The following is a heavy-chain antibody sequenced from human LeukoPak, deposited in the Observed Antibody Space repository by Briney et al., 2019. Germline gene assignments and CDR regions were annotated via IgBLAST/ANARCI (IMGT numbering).Heavy chain of an antibody. CDR1: GFTVSSKY. Sequence: GGSLRLSCVASGFTVSSKYMSWVRQAPARGLEWVSLIYTSGATYYADSMKGRFTISRDECKNTLYLQMNSLRAEDTAVYYCARGPEGGPVAGALGFWGQGILVTVSS. J-gene: IGHJ4*02. CDR3: ARGPEGGPVAGALGF. D-gene: IGHD6-19*01. CDR2: IYTSGAT. V-gene: IGHV3-53*01.